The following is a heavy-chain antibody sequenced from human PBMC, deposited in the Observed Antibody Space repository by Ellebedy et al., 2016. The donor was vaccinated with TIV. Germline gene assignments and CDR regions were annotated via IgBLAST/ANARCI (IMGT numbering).Heavy chain of an antibody. CDR1: GFTFSSYG. Sequence: GGSLRLSCAASGFTFSSYGMHWVRQAPGKGLEWVAVIWYDGSNKYYADSVKGRFTISRDNSKNTLYLQMNSLRAEDTAVYYCAKDLRTGYSSGVNYWGQGTLVTVSS. CDR3: AKDLRTGYSSGVNY. D-gene: IGHD6-19*01. CDR2: IWYDGSNK. V-gene: IGHV3-30*02. J-gene: IGHJ4*02.